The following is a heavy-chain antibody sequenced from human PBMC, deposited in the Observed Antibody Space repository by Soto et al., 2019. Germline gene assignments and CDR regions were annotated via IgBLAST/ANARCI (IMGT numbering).Heavy chain of an antibody. Sequence: QVQLVQSGAEVKKPGASVKVSCKASGYTFTSYSMHWVRQAPGQRLEWMGWINVGTGDAKYSEKFLGRVTITRDTSASTAYMELSSLRSEDTAVYYCARDMSGTYQYYGVDVWGQGTTVTVSS. CDR1: GYTFTSYS. CDR3: ARDMSGTYQYYGVDV. CDR2: INVGTGDA. V-gene: IGHV1-3*01. J-gene: IGHJ6*02. D-gene: IGHD1-26*01.